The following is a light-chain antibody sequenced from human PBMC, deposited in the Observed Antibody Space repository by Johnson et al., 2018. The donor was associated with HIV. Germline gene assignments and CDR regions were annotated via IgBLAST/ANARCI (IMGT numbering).Light chain of an antibody. Sequence: QSVLTQPPSVSAAPGQKVTISCSGSSSNIGNNYVSWYQQLPGTAPKLLIYDNNKRPSGIPDRFSGSKSATSATLGIIGLQPGDEADYYCGIWHSSLSAGGVCGTGTKVTVL. CDR3: GIWHSSLSAGGV. J-gene: IGLJ1*01. CDR2: DNN. CDR1: SSNIGNNY. V-gene: IGLV1-51*01.